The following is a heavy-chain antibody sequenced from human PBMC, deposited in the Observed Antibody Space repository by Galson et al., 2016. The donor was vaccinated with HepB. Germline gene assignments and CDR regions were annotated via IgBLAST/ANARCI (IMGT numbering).Heavy chain of an antibody. CDR3: AREWGAAAGL. V-gene: IGHV3-33*01. CDR2: IWYDGSET. J-gene: IGHJ4*02. D-gene: IGHD6-13*01. CDR1: GFTFSTYG. Sequence: SLRLSCATSGFTFSTYGMHWVRQAPGKGLEWVAVIWYDGSETYYVDSVKGRFTISRDNSKNTLYLQMNSLRAEDTAVYYCAREWGAAAGLWGQGTLVTVSS.